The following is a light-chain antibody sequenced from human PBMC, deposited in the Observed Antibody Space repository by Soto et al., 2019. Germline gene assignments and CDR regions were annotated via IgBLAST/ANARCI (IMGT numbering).Light chain of an antibody. CDR1: QSVSSY. Sequence: EIVLTQSPATLPLSPGERATLSCRASQSVSSYLAWYQQKPGQAPRLLIYDASNRATGIPARFSGSGSGTDFTLTINSLEPEDLAVYYCQQRSNWPPYTFGQGTKLEI. CDR2: DAS. CDR3: QQRSNWPPYT. J-gene: IGKJ2*01. V-gene: IGKV3-11*01.